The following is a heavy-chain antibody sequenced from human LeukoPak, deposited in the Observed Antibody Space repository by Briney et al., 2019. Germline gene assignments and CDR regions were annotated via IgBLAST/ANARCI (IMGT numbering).Heavy chain of an antibody. Sequence: GGSLRLSCAASGFTFSDFYMSWVRQAPGKGLEWVSVIYSGGSTYYADSVKGRFTISRDNSKNTLYLQMNSLRAEDTAVYYCAVQPSADYFDYWGQGTLVTVSS. J-gene: IGHJ4*02. CDR2: IYSGGST. V-gene: IGHV3-66*01. CDR3: AVQPSADYFDY. CDR1: GFTFSDFY.